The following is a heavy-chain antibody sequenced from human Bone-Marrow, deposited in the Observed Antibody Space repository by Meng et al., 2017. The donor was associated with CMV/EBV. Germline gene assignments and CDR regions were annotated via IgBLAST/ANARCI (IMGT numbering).Heavy chain of an antibody. D-gene: IGHD6-6*01. V-gene: IGHV1-69-2*01. J-gene: IGHJ5*02. Sequence: SGYTFTDYYMHWVQQAPGKGLAWMGLVDPEDGETIYAEKFQGRVTITADTSTDTAYMELSSLRSEDTAVYYCATARPPTYSSSWFDPWGQGTLVTVSS. CDR2: VDPEDGET. CDR3: ATARPPTYSSSWFDP. CDR1: GYTFTDYY.